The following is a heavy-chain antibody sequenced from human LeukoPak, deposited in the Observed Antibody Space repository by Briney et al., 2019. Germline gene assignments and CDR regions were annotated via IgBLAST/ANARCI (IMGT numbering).Heavy chain of an antibody. V-gene: IGHV1-2*02. CDR1: GYTFTGYY. D-gene: IGHD6-19*01. CDR2: INPNSGGT. J-gene: IGHJ4*02. CDR3: ARVDPPAVETDY. Sequence: GASVKVSCRASGYTFTGYYMHWVRQAPGQGLEWMGWINPNSGGTNYAQKFQGRVTMTRDTSISTAYMELSRLRSDDTAVYYCARVDPPAVETDYWGQGTLVTVSS.